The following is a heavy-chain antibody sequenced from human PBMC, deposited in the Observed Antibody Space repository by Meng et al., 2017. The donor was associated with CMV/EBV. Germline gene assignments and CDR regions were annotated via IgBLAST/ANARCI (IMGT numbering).Heavy chain of an antibody. Sequence: QVPLLQSLAHVKNPGASAQVTCKAPGYNSTSSAISWVPQAPGQGLELMGWISAYNGTTNYAQKLQGRVTMSTDTPTTTAYMELRTLRSSDTSVYYCVIDPLFGGGGLFDLWGRGTLVTVSS. CDR3: VIDPLFGGGGLFDL. J-gene: IGHJ2*01. V-gene: IGHV1-18*01. CDR2: ISAYNGTT. D-gene: IGHD3-10*01. CDR1: GYNSTSSA.